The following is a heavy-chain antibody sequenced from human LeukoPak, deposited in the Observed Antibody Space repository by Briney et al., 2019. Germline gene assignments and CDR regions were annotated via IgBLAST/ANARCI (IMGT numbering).Heavy chain of an antibody. V-gene: IGHV4-59*08. Sequence: KSSETLSLTCSVSGDSISSLYWSWIRQPPRKGLEWIGYIYYTGSTNYNPSLKSRVTMFVDMSKNQFSLRLSSVTAADTAVYYCARHRAYSSSSPFDYWGQGTLVTVSS. D-gene: IGHD6-6*01. CDR1: GDSISSLY. J-gene: IGHJ4*02. CDR3: ARHRAYSSSSPFDY. CDR2: IYYTGST.